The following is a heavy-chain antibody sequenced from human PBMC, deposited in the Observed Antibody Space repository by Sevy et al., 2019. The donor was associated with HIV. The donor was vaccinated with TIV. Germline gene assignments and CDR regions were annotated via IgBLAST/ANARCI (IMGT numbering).Heavy chain of an antibody. CDR1: DGSISSSSYY. CDR2: IYYSGST. CDR3: ARHERKGIAEGPNPPDY. V-gene: IGHV4-39*01. J-gene: IGHJ4*02. Sequence: SETLSLTCTVSDGSISSSSYYWGWIRQPPGKGLEWIGSIYYSGSTYYNPSLKSRVTISVDTSKNQFSLKLSSVTAADTAVYYCARHERKGIAEGPNPPDYWGQGTLVTVSS. D-gene: IGHD6-13*01.